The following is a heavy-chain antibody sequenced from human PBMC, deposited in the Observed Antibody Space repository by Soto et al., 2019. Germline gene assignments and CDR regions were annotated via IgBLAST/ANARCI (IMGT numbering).Heavy chain of an antibody. CDR2: ISDSGDRT. J-gene: IGHJ3*01. Sequence: PEGSLRLSCASSGFTLSMSAVNWVRQAPGTRLEWVSYISDSGDRTYYADSVKGRFTISRDRSKNTVSLQMDRLRAEDTAVYYCAQDRGITVKAGDAFDVWGERTKVTVS. D-gene: IGHD3-10*01. CDR1: GFTLSMSA. CDR3: AQDRGITVKAGDAFDV. V-gene: IGHV3-23*01.